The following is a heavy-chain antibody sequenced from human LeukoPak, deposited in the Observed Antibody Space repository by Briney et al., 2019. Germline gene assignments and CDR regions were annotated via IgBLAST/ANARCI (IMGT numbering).Heavy chain of an antibody. J-gene: IGHJ4*02. CDR2: ISYDGSNK. CDR1: GFTFSSYA. D-gene: IGHD1-26*01. V-gene: IGHV3-30-3*01. Sequence: GGSLRLSCAASGFTFSSYAMHWVRQAPGKGLEWVAVISYDGSNKYYEDSVKGRFTISRDNSKNTLYLQMNSLRAEDTAVYYCARDSGSHYFDYWGQGTLVTVSS. CDR3: ARDSGSHYFDY.